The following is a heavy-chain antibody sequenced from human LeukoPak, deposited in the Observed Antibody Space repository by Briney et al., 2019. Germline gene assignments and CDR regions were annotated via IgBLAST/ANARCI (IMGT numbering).Heavy chain of an antibody. Sequence: PGRSLRLTCAASGFTFSSYGMHWVRQAPGKGLEWVAVIWYDGSNKYYADSVKGRFTISRDNSKNTLYLQMNSLRAEDTAVYYCARGAGIRYYFDYWGQGTLVTVSS. CDR3: ARGAGIRYYFDY. D-gene: IGHD6-13*01. V-gene: IGHV3-33*01. CDR2: IWYDGSNK. CDR1: GFTFSSYG. J-gene: IGHJ4*02.